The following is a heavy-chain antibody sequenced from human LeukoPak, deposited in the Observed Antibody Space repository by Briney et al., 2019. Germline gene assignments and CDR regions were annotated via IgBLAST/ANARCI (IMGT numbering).Heavy chain of an antibody. CDR1: GGTFSSYA. CDR2: IIPIFGTA. J-gene: IGHJ4*02. CDR3: ARDLGYSGYEEHAFDI. V-gene: IGHV1-69*05. D-gene: IGHD5-12*01. Sequence: ASVTVSCKASGGTFSSYAISWVRQAPGQGLEWMGGIIPIFGTANYAQKFQGRVTITTDESTSTAHMELSSLRSEDTAVYYCARDLGYSGYEEHAFDIWGQGTLVTVSS.